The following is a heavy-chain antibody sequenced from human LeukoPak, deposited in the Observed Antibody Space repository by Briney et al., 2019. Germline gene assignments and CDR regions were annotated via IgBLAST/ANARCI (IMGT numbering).Heavy chain of an antibody. CDR2: IYYSGST. J-gene: IGHJ5*02. V-gene: IGHV4-59*12. D-gene: IGHD3-22*01. Sequence: SETLSLTCTVSGGSISSYYWSWIRQPPGKGLEWIGYIYYSGSTSYNPSLKSRVTMSVDTSQNQFSLKLSSVTAADTAVYYCARDYYDSSGSRRAVFDPWGQGTLVTVSS. CDR3: ARDYYDSSGSRRAVFDP. CDR1: GGSISSYY.